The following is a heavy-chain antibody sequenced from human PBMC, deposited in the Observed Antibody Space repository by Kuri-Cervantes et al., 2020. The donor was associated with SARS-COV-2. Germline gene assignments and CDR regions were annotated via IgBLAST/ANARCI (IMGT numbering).Heavy chain of an antibody. D-gene: IGHD5/OR15-5a*01. CDR3: ARDRIGVYDS. J-gene: IGHJ4*02. V-gene: IGHV3-30-3*01. Sequence: GESLKISCAASGFTFSSYAMHWVRQAPGKGLEWVAVISYDGSNKYFAESVKGRFTISRDNSKNTLYLQMSSLRAEDTAMYYCARDRIGVYDSWGQGTLVTVSS. CDR1: GFTFSSYA. CDR2: ISYDGSNK.